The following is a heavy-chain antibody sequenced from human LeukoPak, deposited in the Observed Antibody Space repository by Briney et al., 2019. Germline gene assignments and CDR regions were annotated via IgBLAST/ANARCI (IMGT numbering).Heavy chain of an antibody. CDR3: ADRGITMIGGG. Sequence: GGSLRLSCTASGFTFSYCNMHWVRQAPGKGLEWVSSISSSGSYKYYADSVKGRFTISRDNAKNSLYLQITGLRAEDTAVYYEADRGITMIGGGWGGGATV. CDR2: ISSSGSYK. V-gene: IGHV3-21*01. D-gene: IGHD3-10*01. CDR1: GFTFSYCN. J-gene: IGHJ6*01.